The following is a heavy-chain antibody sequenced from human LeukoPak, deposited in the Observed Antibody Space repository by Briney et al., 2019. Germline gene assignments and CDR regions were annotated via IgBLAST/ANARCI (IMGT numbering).Heavy chain of an antibody. Sequence: SETLSLTCAVSGGSISSSIWWSWVRQPPGKGLEWIGEIYHSGSTNYNPSLKSRVTISVDTSKNQFSLKLSSVTAADTAVYYCAREFTLRTFDIWGQGTMVTVSS. CDR1: GGSISSSIW. J-gene: IGHJ3*02. CDR3: AREFTLRTFDI. D-gene: IGHD3-16*01. CDR2: IYHSGST. V-gene: IGHV4-4*02.